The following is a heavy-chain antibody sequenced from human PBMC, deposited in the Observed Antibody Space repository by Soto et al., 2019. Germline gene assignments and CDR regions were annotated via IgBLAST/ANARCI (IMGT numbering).Heavy chain of an antibody. Sequence: EVQLVESGGGLIQPGGSLRLSCAVSGFAVSNNYMSWVRQAPGKGLEGVSVIYSGGYTAYGDSVKGRFTISRDNSKNILYPKMNSRGAGDRVVYYGGTHPGGGGYWGQGTLVTVSS. CDR1: GFAVSNNY. D-gene: IGHD3-10*01. J-gene: IGHJ4*02. CDR3: GTHPGGGGY. V-gene: IGHV3-53*01. CDR2: IYSGGYT.